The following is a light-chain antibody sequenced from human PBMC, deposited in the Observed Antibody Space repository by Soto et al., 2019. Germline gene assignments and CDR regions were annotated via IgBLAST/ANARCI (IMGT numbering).Light chain of an antibody. Sequence: EIVLTQSPATLSLSPGERATLSCRASQTVSSSLAWYQQKPGQAPRLLIYEASNRATGIPARFSGSGSGADVTLTISSLEPEDFALYYCQQHINWPLTFGGGTKVAIK. CDR3: QQHINWPLT. J-gene: IGKJ4*01. CDR1: QTVSSS. V-gene: IGKV3-11*01. CDR2: EAS.